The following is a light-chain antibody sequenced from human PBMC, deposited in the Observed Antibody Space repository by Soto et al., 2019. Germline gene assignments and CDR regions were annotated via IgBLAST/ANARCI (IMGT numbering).Light chain of an antibody. CDR1: SSDVGSYNL. V-gene: IGLV2-23*01. Sequence: QSVLTQPASVSGSPGQSITISCTGTSSDVGSYNLVSWYQQHPGKAPKLMIYEGSKRPSGVSNRFSGSKSGNTASLTISGLQAEDEADYYCCSYAGSPYVFGTGTKVTVL. CDR3: CSYAGSPYV. CDR2: EGS. J-gene: IGLJ1*01.